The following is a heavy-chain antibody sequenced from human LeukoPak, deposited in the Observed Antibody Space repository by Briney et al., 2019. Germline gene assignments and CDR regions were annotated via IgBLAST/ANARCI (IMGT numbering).Heavy chain of an antibody. V-gene: IGHV4-34*01. CDR1: GGSVSGYY. J-gene: IGHJ4*02. D-gene: IGHD3-3*01. Sequence: PSETLSVTCAVYGGSVSGYYWSWIRQPPEKGLEWIGEISHRGRTHYTPSLQSRVTMSVDTSKNQFALNLNSVTAADTAVYYCASVPLRFLEPFDYWGQGILVTVSS. CDR3: ASVPLRFLEPFDY. CDR2: ISHRGRT.